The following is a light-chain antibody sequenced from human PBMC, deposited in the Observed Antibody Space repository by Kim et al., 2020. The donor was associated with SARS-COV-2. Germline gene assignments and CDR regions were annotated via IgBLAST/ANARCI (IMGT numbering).Light chain of an antibody. J-gene: IGKJ1*01. Sequence: GDRVTITCRASQSINIWLAWYQQKPGKAPNLLIYDASILESGVPSRFSASGSGTQFTLTISSLQPDDFATYYCQEYKSDSWTFGQGTKVDIK. CDR3: QEYKSDSWT. CDR1: QSINIW. V-gene: IGKV1-5*01. CDR2: DAS.